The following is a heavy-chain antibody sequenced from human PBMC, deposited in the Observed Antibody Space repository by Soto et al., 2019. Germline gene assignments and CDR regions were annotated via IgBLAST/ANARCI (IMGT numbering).Heavy chain of an antibody. CDR2: IYYSGST. Sequence: SETLSLTCTVSGGSISSGGYYWSWIRQHPGKGLEWIGYIYYSGSTYYNPSLKSRVTISVDTSKNQFSLKLSSVTAADTAVYYCARSTPYYYDSSGYPPFDPWGQGTPVTVSS. J-gene: IGHJ5*02. CDR3: ARSTPYYYDSSGYPPFDP. V-gene: IGHV4-31*03. CDR1: GGSISSGGYY. D-gene: IGHD3-22*01.